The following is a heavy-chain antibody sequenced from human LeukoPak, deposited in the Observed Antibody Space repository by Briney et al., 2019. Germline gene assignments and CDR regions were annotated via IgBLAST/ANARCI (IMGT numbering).Heavy chain of an antibody. CDR2: IYSGGST. CDR1: GFSVSGNY. Sequence: GGSLRLSCAASGFSVSGNYMSWVRQAPGKGLEWVSVIYSGGSTDYADSVKGRFTISRDNSKNTLYLRMNSLRAEDTAVYYCASSSGSWGFDYWGQGTLVTVSS. CDR3: ASSSGSWGFDY. V-gene: IGHV3-53*01. D-gene: IGHD1-26*01. J-gene: IGHJ4*02.